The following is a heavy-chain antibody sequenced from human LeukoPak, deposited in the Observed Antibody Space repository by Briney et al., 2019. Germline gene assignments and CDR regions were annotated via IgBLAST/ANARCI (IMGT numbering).Heavy chain of an antibody. Sequence: PGGSLRLSCTVSGFTVSSNSMSWVRQAPGKGLEWVSFIYSGTTHYSDSVKGRFTISRDNSKNTLYLQMNSLRAEDTAVYYCARGPEAVAGSFDYWGQGTLVTVSS. J-gene: IGHJ4*02. CDR1: GFTVSSNS. CDR2: IYSGTT. D-gene: IGHD6-19*01. CDR3: ARGPEAVAGSFDY. V-gene: IGHV3-53*01.